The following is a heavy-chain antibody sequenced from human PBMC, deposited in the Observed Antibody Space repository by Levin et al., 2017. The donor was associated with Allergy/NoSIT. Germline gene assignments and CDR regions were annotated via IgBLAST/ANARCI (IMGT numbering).Heavy chain of an antibody. Sequence: NVSGPTLVKPTQTLALTCTFSGLSLTSAREGVAWIRQPPGKALEWLALVFSDGSQRYSPSLKARLTVLKDTSRSQVVLTMTNMDPLDTGTYYCAHLVDVSTFHSGGYRYFDYWGQGALVTVSS. V-gene: IGHV2-5*02. CDR1: GLSLTSAREG. D-gene: IGHD3-10*01. J-gene: IGHJ4*02. CDR2: VFSDGSQ. CDR3: AHLVDVSTFHSGGYRYFDY.